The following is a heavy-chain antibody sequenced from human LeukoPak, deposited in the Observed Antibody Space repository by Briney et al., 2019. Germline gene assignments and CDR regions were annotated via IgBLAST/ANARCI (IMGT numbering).Heavy chain of an antibody. CDR1: GFTFSSYA. V-gene: IGHV3-23*01. Sequence: GGSLRLSCSASGFTFSSYAMHWVRQAPGKGLEWVSAISGSGGSTYYADSVKGRFTISRDNSKNTLYLQMNSLRAEDTAVYYCANNVLLWFGEFHWGQGTLVTVSS. CDR3: ANNVLLWFGEFH. CDR2: ISGSGGST. J-gene: IGHJ4*02. D-gene: IGHD3-10*01.